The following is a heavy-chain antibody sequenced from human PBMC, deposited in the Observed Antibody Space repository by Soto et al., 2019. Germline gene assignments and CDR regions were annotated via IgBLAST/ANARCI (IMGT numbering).Heavy chain of an antibody. CDR2: IKQDGSER. CDR3: ASGGYSFAYYFDY. CDR1: GFTFSYFW. J-gene: IGHJ4*02. Sequence: EVQLVESGGALVQPGGSLRLSCAASGFTFSYFWMSWVRQAPGKGLEWVANIKQDGSERYYVDSVKGRFTISRDNAKNSLYLQMNNLSPEDTAVYYCASGGYSFAYYFDYWGRGTLVTVSS. D-gene: IGHD5-18*01. V-gene: IGHV3-7*01.